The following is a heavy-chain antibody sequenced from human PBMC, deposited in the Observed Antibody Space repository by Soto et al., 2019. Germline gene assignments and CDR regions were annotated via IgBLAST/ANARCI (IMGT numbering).Heavy chain of an antibody. V-gene: IGHV4-39*01. CDR2: IYYTGNT. CDR1: GGSISNSNYY. J-gene: IGHJ4*02. D-gene: IGHD3-22*01. Sequence: NPSETLSLTCNVSGGSISNSNYYWGGIRQPPGKGLEWIGSIYYTGNTYYNPSLKSRVTISVDTSKNQFSLKLGSVTAADTAVYFCERHSIWLLLSDYWGQGTLVTVSS. CDR3: ERHSIWLLLSDY.